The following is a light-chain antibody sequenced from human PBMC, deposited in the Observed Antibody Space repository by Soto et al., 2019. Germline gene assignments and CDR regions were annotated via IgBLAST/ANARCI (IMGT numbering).Light chain of an antibody. CDR3: QQYNNWPIT. Sequence: EIVLTQSPATLSLSPGERATLSCRASQSVSRNLAWYQQKPGQAPRLLIYDASTRDTGTPARFSGSGSGTKFTLSISRLQSEDFAVYYCQQYNNWPITFGQGTRLEIK. J-gene: IGKJ5*01. V-gene: IGKV3D-15*01. CDR2: DAS. CDR1: QSVSRN.